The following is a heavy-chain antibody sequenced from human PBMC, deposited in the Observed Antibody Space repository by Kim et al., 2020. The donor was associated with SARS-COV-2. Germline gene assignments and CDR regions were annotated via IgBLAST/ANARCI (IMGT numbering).Heavy chain of an antibody. Sequence: SETLSLTCAISGDSVSSNSAAWNWIRQSPSRGLEWLGRTYYRSKWYNDYAVSVKSRITINPDTSKNQFSLQLNSVTPEDTAVYYCAREGYPDIVVVPAAIFDYWGQGTLVTVSS. D-gene: IGHD2-2*01. CDR1: GDSVSSNSAA. J-gene: IGHJ4*02. V-gene: IGHV6-1*01. CDR2: TYYRSKWYN. CDR3: AREGYPDIVVVPAAIFDY.